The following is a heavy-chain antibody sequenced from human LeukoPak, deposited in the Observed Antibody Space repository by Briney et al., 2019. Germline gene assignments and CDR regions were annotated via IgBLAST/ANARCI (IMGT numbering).Heavy chain of an antibody. Sequence: GGSLRLSCAASGFTFSSYAMSWVRQAPGKGLEWVSSISSSSSYIYYADSVKGRFTISRDNAKNSLYLQMNSLRAEDTAVYYCARDEGYSSSWFEYFQHWGQGTLVTVSS. V-gene: IGHV3-21*01. J-gene: IGHJ1*01. CDR3: ARDEGYSSSWFEYFQH. CDR1: GFTFSSYA. CDR2: ISSSSSYI. D-gene: IGHD6-13*01.